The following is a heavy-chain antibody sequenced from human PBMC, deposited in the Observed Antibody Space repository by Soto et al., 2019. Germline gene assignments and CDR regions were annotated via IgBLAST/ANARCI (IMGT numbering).Heavy chain of an antibody. CDR2: INHSGST. CDR1: GGSFSGYY. CDR3: ARALSSGWYSSPFDY. Sequence: SETLSLTCAVYGGSFSGYYWSWIRQPPGKGLEWIGEINHSGSTNYNPSLKSRVTISVDTSKNQSSLKLSSVTAADTAVYYCARALSSGWYSSPFDYWGQGTLVTVSS. J-gene: IGHJ4*02. V-gene: IGHV4-34*01. D-gene: IGHD6-19*01.